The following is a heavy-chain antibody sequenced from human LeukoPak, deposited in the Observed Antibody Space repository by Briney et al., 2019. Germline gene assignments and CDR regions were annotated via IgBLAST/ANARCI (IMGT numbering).Heavy chain of an antibody. Sequence: ASVKVSCKPSGYTFTGYCLNWVRQAPGQGLEWMGWINTNTGNPTYAQGFTGRFVFSLDTSVSTAYLQISSLKAEDTAVYYCARVGYSSSMAFDYWGQGTLVTVSS. CDR2: INTNTGNP. CDR3: ARVGYSSSMAFDY. CDR1: GYTFTGYC. D-gene: IGHD6-6*01. V-gene: IGHV7-4-1*02. J-gene: IGHJ4*02.